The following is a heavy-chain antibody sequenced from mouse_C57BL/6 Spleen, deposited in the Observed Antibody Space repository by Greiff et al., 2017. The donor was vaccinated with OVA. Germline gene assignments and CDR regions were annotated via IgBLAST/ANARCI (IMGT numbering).Heavy chain of an antibody. D-gene: IGHD1-1*01. CDR1: GYTFTSYW. V-gene: IGHV1-53*01. CDR2: INPSNGGT. Sequence: VQLQQPGPELVKPGASVKLSCKASGYTFTSYWMHWVKQRPGQGLEWIGNINPSNGGTNYNEKFKSKATLTVDKSSSTAYMQLSSLTSEDSAVYYCARMDYYGSSSYFDVWGTGTTVTVSS. J-gene: IGHJ1*03. CDR3: ARMDYYGSSSYFDV.